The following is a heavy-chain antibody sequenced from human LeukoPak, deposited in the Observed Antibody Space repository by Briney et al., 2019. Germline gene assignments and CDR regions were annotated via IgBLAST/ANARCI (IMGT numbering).Heavy chain of an antibody. J-gene: IGHJ4*02. CDR3: ARAKIVGATNRRDDY. Sequence: ASVKVSCKASGYTFTSYGISWVRQAPGQGLEWMGWISAYNGNTNCAQKLQGRVTMTTDTSTSTAYMELRSLRSDDTAVYYCARAKIVGATNRRDDYWGQGTLVTVSS. D-gene: IGHD1-26*01. V-gene: IGHV1-18*01. CDR1: GYTFTSYG. CDR2: ISAYNGNT.